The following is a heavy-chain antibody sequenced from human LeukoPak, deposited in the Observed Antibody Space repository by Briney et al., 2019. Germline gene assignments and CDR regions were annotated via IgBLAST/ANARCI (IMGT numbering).Heavy chain of an antibody. V-gene: IGHV3-21*05. D-gene: IGHD6-13*01. CDR3: ARVGSIAAAGTPDY. Sequence: PGGSLRLSCAASGFTFSRYAMTGIRQAPGKGLEWVSYISSSSSHTEYADSVKGRFTISRDNAKNSLSLQVNSLRADDTAVYYCARVGSIAAAGTPDYWGQGTLVTVSS. CDR2: ISSSSSHT. J-gene: IGHJ4*02. CDR1: GFTFSRYA.